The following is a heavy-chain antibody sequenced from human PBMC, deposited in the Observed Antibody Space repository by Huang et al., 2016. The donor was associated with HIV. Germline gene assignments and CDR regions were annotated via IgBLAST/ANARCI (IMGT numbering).Heavy chain of an antibody. V-gene: IGHV3-74*01. CDR3: ARAGGFEI. CDR2: MKIDGRTT. CDR1: GFKFSNYW. J-gene: IGHJ3*02. Sequence: EEHLVESGGGLVQPGGSLRLSCEASGFKFSNYWMQWVRQAQGKGLMWVSRMKIDGRTTDYADSVKGRFTISRDNAKNTLYLQMSSLTAEDTAIYYCARAGGFEIWGQGTVVTVSS. D-gene: IGHD2-15*01.